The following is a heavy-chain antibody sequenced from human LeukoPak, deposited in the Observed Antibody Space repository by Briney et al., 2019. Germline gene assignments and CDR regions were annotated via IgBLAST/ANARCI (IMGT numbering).Heavy chain of an antibody. CDR1: GASISDYY. J-gene: IGHJ4*02. V-gene: IGHV4-59*08. Sequence: SETRSLTCTVAGASISDYYCSWIRQPPGKVLEWIGFGHYTGSSNYNPSLKSRVTTSVDTSKSPSSLKLISVRAADTAVYYCARHDNRGYYSLHYWGQGALVTVSS. CDR3: ARHDNRGYYSLHY. D-gene: IGHD3-22*01. CDR2: GHYTGSS.